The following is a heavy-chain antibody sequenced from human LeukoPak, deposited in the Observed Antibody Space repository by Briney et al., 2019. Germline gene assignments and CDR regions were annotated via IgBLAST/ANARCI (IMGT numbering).Heavy chain of an antibody. V-gene: IGHV3-23*01. CDR2: IDASGVNT. CDR1: RFTFSGYA. CDR3: AKGSGSGWYGWFDP. J-gene: IGHJ5*02. Sequence: GGSLRLSCAASRFTFSGYAMYWARQAPGKGLEWVSCIDASGVNTYYADSVKGRFTISRDNSRNTLYLQMNSLRAEDTAVYYCAKGSGSGWYGWFDPWGQGTLVTVSS. D-gene: IGHD6-19*01.